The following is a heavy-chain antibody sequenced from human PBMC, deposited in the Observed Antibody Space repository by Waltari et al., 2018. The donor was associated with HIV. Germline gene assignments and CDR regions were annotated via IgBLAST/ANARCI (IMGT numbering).Heavy chain of an antibody. J-gene: IGHJ6*02. Sequence: QVQLVHSGAEVKKPGASDKVSCTASVHTLTTYAIDWVRQATGQGLEWMGWMDPNSGNTAYAQKFQGGVTMTSNNSIRTAYMELSSLRSEDTAVYYCARGGPGYHYGMDVWGQGTTVTVSS. CDR3: ARGGPGYHYGMDV. CDR1: VHTLTTYA. CDR2: MDPNSGNT. V-gene: IGHV1-8*01.